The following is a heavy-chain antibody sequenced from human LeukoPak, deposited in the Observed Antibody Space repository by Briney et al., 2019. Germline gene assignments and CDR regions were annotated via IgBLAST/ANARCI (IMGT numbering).Heavy chain of an antibody. V-gene: IGHV1-46*01. J-gene: IGHJ5*02. Sequence: ASVKVSCKASGYTFTSYYMHWVRQAPGQGLEWMGIINPSDSSTSYAQKFQGRVTMTRDTSTSTVYMELSSLRSEDTAVYYCARGGVAKLGPLDLWGQGTLVTVSS. D-gene: IGHD7-27*01. CDR3: ARGGVAKLGPLDL. CDR1: GYTFTSYY. CDR2: INPSDSST.